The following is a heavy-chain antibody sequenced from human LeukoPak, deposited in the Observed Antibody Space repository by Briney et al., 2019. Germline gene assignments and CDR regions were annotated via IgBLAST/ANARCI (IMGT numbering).Heavy chain of an antibody. CDR2: IGTAGDT. D-gene: IGHD2-15*01. J-gene: IGHJ6*02. V-gene: IGHV3-13*01. CDR3: ARGSCSGGSCYPDPYYYYGMDV. CDR1: GFTFSSYD. Sequence: PGGSLRLSCAASGFTFSSYDMHWVRQATGKGLEWVSAIGTAGDTYYPGSVKGRFTISRENAKNSLYLQMNSLRAGDTAVYYCARGSCSGGSCYPDPYYYYGMDVWGQGTTVTVSS.